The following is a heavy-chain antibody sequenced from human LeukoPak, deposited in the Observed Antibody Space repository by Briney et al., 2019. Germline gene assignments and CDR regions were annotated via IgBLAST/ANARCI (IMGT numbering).Heavy chain of an antibody. CDR2: INPSGGST. D-gene: IGHD6-13*01. J-gene: IGHJ3*02. CDR3: AREGIALDI. CDR1: GYTFTSYY. V-gene: IGHV1-46*01. Sequence: ASVKVSCKASGYTFTSYYMHWVRQAPGQGLEWMGIINPSGGSTSYAQKLQGRVTMTTDTSTSTAYMELRSLRSDDTAVYYCAREGIALDIWGQETMVTVSS.